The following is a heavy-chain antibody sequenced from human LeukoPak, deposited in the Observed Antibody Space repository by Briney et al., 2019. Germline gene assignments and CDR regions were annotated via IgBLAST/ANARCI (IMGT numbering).Heavy chain of an antibody. Sequence: GGALRLSCAASGFSFNSFGMSWVRQTPGKGLEWVSSIHSRGDNTHYADSLEGRFTISRDTWKNTVYLQMNRLRVEDTATYYCARQIRRGSYFYYLDVWGTGTPVTVSS. CDR1: GFSFNSFG. J-gene: IGHJ6*03. D-gene: IGHD3-10*01. CDR2: IHSRGDNT. CDR3: ARQIRRGSYFYYLDV. V-gene: IGHV3-23*01.